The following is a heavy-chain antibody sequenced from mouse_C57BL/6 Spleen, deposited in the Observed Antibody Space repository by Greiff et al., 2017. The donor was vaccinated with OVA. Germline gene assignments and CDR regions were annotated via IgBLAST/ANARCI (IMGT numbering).Heavy chain of an antibody. Sequence: VQLQQSGPELVKPGASVKISCKASGYTFTDYYMNWVKQSHGKSLEWIGDINPNNGGTSYNQKFKGKATLTVDKSSSTAYMELRSLTSEDSAVYYCARRGLWLRRGYWYFDVWGTGTTVTVSS. CDR2: INPNNGGT. CDR1: GYTFTDYY. J-gene: IGHJ1*03. D-gene: IGHD2-2*01. V-gene: IGHV1-26*01. CDR3: ARRGLWLRRGYWYFDV.